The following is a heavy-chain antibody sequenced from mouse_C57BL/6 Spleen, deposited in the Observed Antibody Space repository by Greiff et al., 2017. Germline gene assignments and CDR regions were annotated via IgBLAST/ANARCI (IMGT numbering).Heavy chain of an antibody. Sequence: EVQRVESGGGLVKPGGSLKLSCAASGFTFSSYALSWVRQTPEKRLEWVATISDGGSYTYYPDNVKGRFTISRDNAKNNLYLQMSHLKSEDTAMYYCAREDDYGGMGYWGQGTSVTVSS. CDR1: GFTFSSYA. CDR3: AREDDYGGMGY. CDR2: ISDGGSYT. V-gene: IGHV5-4*01. J-gene: IGHJ4*01.